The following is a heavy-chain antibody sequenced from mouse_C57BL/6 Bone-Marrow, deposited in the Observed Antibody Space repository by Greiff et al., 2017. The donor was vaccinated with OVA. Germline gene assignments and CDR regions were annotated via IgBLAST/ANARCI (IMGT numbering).Heavy chain of an antibody. D-gene: IGHD1-2*01. CDR3: EGPALRRGGAWFAY. CDR1: GFTFSSYG. V-gene: IGHV5-6*01. Sequence: EVQLVESGGDLVKPGGSLKLSCAASGFTFSSYGMSWVRQTPDKRLEWVATISSGGSYTYYPDSVKGRFTISRDNATNPLYLHMSSLKSEDTAMYYCEGPALRRGGAWFAYWGQGTLVTVSA. CDR2: ISSGGSYT. J-gene: IGHJ3*01.